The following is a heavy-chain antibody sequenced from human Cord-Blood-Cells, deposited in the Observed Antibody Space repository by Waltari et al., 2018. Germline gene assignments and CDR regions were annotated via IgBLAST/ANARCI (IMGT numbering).Heavy chain of an antibody. J-gene: IGHJ3*02. V-gene: IGHV4-39*01. CDR1: GGSISSSSYY. Sequence: LVKPSETLSLTCTVSGGSISSSSYYWGWIRQPPGKGLEWIGSIYYSGSTYYNPSLKSRVTISVDTSKNQFSLKLSSVTAADTAVYYCARLDEYCSSTSCYTGAFDIWGQGTMVTVSS. CDR3: ARLDEYCSSTSCYTGAFDI. D-gene: IGHD2-2*02. CDR2: IYYSGST.